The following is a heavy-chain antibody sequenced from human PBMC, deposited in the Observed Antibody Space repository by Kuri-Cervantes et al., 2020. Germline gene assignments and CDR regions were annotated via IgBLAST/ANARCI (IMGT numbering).Heavy chain of an antibody. CDR2: IWYDGSNK. CDR1: GFTFSSYG. J-gene: IGHJ4*02. CDR3: ARDRNHLTKTGTTIHDY. D-gene: IGHD1-7*01. V-gene: IGHV3-33*01. Sequence: GGSLRLSCAASGFTFSSYGMHWVRQAPGKGLEWVAVIWYDGSNKYYADSVKGRFTISRDNSKNTLYLQMNSLRAEDTAVYYCARDRNHLTKTGTTIHDYWGQGTLVTVSS.